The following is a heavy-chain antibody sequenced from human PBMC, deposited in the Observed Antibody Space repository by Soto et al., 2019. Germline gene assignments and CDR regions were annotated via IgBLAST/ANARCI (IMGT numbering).Heavy chain of an antibody. CDR3: AREVVPAAMESYYYYYYMDV. CDR1: GGSISSYY. CDR2: IYYSGST. J-gene: IGHJ6*03. V-gene: IGHV4-59*08. Sequence: SETLSLTCTVSGGSISSYYWSWIRQPPGKGLEWIGYIYYSGSTNYNPSLKSRVTISVDTSKNQFSLKLSSVTAADTAVYYCAREVVPAAMESYYYYYYMDVWGKGTTVTVS. D-gene: IGHD2-2*01.